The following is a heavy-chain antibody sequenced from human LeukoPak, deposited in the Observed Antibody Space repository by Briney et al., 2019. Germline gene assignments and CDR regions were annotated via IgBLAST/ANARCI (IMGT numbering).Heavy chain of an antibody. V-gene: IGHV3-7*01. CDR2: IKEDGSER. D-gene: IGHD2-2*01. CDR1: GFSFSNNW. Sequence: GGSLRLSCVVSGFSFSNNWMSWVRQAPGKGLEWVANIKEDGSERYYVDSVKGRSTISRDNAKNSLYLQMNSLRAEDTAVYYCATGRSTSKWGQGTLVTVSS. CDR3: ATGRSTSK. J-gene: IGHJ4*02.